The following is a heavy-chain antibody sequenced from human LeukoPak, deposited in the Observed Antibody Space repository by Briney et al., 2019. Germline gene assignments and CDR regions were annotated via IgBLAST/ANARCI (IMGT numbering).Heavy chain of an antibody. Sequence: GGSLRLSCAASGFTFSGSDMVWVRQAPGKGLEWVSAISGSGRSSYYADSVKGRSTFSRDNSKNTLYLQMNSLRAEDTAVYYCATISEPTRAFDIWGQGTMVTVS. V-gene: IGHV3-23*01. CDR3: ATISEPTRAFDI. CDR2: ISGSGRSS. D-gene: IGHD3-9*01. CDR1: GFTFSGSD. J-gene: IGHJ3*02.